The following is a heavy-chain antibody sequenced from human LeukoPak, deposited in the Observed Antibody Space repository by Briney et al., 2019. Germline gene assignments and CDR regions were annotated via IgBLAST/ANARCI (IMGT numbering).Heavy chain of an antibody. V-gene: IGHV3-48*01. CDR1: GFTFSSYS. CDR2: ISSLGSTI. Sequence: GGSLRLSCAASGFTFSSYSMNWVRQAPGKGLEWVSYISSLGSTIYYADSVKGRFTISRDNAKNSLYLQMDSLRAEDTAVYFCARGEQEMATMSIDYWGQGALVTVSS. CDR3: ARGEQEMATMSIDY. D-gene: IGHD5-24*01. J-gene: IGHJ4*02.